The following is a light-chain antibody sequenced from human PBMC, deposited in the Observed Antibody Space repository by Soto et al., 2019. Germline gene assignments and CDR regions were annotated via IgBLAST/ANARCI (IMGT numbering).Light chain of an antibody. V-gene: IGLV1-44*01. CDR2: TNT. CDR3: ASWDASLNGPV. J-gene: IGLJ1*01. CDR1: SSNVGGNP. Sequence: QSVLTQPPSASGTPGQRVTISCSGSSSNVGGNPVNWYQHVPTTAPKLLIYTNTQRPSGVPDRFSGSKSGTSASLAISGLQSEDEADYYCASWDASLNGPVFGTRTKVTVL.